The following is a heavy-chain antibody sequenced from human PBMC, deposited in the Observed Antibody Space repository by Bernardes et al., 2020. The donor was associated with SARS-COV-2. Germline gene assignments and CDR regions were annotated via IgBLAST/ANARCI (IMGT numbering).Heavy chain of an antibody. CDR3: VKGRVAVAGVDY. V-gene: IGHV3-64D*06. CDR1: GLTSSRYS. Sequence: GGSLRLSCPASGLTSSRYSLHWVRQAPGKGLEYVSAIRSDGANTYFADSVKGRFIISRDNSKNMLHLQMSSLGLEDTAMYYCVKGRVAVAGVDYWGQGTLVTVST. D-gene: IGHD6-19*01. CDR2: IRSDGANT. J-gene: IGHJ4*02.